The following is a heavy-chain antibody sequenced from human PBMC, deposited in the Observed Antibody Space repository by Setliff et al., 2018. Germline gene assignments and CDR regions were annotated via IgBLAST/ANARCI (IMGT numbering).Heavy chain of an antibody. CDR2: IVVGSGNT. CDR3: AKNRGSGYVSGMTFGYSHPWATDS. V-gene: IGHV1-58*02. D-gene: IGHD3-16*01. J-gene: IGHJ4*02. Sequence: SVKVSCKASGFTFTSSAMQWVRQARGQRLEWIGWIVVGSGNTNYAQKFQERVTITRDMSTSTAYMELSSLRAEDAALYYCAKNRGSGYVSGMTFGYSHPWATDSWGQGALVTVSS. CDR1: GFTFTSSA.